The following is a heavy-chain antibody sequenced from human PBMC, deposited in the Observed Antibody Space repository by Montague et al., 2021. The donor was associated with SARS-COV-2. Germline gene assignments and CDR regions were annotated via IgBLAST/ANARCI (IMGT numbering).Heavy chain of an antibody. D-gene: IGHD1-26*01. Sequence: SETLSLTCTVSGVVELRRRSEEHTSELPSLAYLVCRLLLEKKNTTYKPSLKSRVSMSVDKSWNQFSLRLTSVTAADTAIYYCERKGSGRSDLAYWGQGRLVTVYS. J-gene: IGHJ4*02. CDR1: GVVELRRR. V-gene: IGHV4-4*07. CDR3: ERKGSGRSDLAY. CDR2: LLEKKNT.